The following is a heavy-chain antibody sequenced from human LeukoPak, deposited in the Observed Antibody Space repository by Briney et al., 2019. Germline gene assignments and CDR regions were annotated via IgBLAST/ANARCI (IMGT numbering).Heavy chain of an antibody. D-gene: IGHD6-19*01. CDR2: IYYNGNT. V-gene: IGHV4-39*01. Sequence: TSETLSLTCTVSGGSISNTNYYWGWIRQPPGKGLEWIGSIYYNGNTYYNPSLKSRVTMSIDRSKNQFFLKLSSVTAADTTIYYCARSAGQSPGYFDYWGQGTLVTVSS. CDR3: ARSAGQSPGYFDY. CDR1: GGSISNTNYY. J-gene: IGHJ4*02.